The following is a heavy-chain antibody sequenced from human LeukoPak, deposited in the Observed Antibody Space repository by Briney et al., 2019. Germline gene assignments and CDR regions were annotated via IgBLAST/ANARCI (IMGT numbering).Heavy chain of an antibody. CDR3: ARGPIVGATTWFDP. D-gene: IGHD1-26*01. V-gene: IGHV3-74*01. J-gene: IGHJ5*02. CDR2: IGSDGSST. Sequence: PGGSLRLSCAASGFTFSNYWMHWVRQAPGKGLVWVSRIGSDGSSTNYADSVKGRFTISRDNAKNMLYLQMNSLRVEDTAVYYCARGPIVGATTWFDPWGQGTLVTVSS. CDR1: GFTFSNYW.